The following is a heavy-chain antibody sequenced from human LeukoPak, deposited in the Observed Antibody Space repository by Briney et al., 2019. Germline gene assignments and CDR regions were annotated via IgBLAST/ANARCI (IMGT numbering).Heavy chain of an antibody. V-gene: IGHV1-69*13. CDR1: GGTFISYA. Sequence: GASVKVSCKASGGTFISYAISWVRQAPGQGLEWMGGIIPIFGTANYAQKFQGRVTITADESTSTAYMELSSLRSEDTAVYYCARVRTYYYDSSGQSSRGFDYWGQGTLVTVSS. D-gene: IGHD3-22*01. J-gene: IGHJ4*02. CDR3: ARVRTYYYDSSGQSSRGFDY. CDR2: IIPIFGTA.